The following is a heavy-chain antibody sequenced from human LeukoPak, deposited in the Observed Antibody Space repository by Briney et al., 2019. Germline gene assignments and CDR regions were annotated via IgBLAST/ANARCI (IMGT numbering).Heavy chain of an antibody. CDR1: GYTFTNYG. D-gene: IGHD6-6*01. Sequence: ASVKVSCKASGYTFTNYGISWVRQAPAQGLEWVGGISAYNGKRYFAQKFQGSVTMTTDTFTTTAYMELRSLRSDATAVYYCARDRCSSSSSEGVFDIWGQGTMVTVFS. CDR2: ISAYNGKR. J-gene: IGHJ3*02. CDR3: ARDRCSSSSSEGVFDI. V-gene: IGHV1-18*01.